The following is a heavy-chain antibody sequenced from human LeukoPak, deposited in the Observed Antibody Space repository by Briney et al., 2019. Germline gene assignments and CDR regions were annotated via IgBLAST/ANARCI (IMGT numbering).Heavy chain of an antibody. V-gene: IGHV1-3*01. CDR1: GYTFTSYA. Sequence: ASVKVSCKASGYTFTSYAMHWVRQAPGQRLEWMGWINAGNGNTKYSQKFQGRVTITRDTSACTAYMELSSLRSEDTAVYYCARDITLGAFDYWGQGTLVTVSS. CDR2: INAGNGNT. D-gene: IGHD3-16*01. CDR3: ARDITLGAFDY. J-gene: IGHJ4*02.